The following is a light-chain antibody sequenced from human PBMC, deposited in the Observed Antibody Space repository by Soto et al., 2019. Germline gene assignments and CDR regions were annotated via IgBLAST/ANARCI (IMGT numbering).Light chain of an antibody. CDR3: QTWGTGILVV. V-gene: IGLV4-69*01. J-gene: IGLJ2*01. Sequence: QLVLTQSPSASASLGASVKLTCTLSGGHRSYAIAWHQQQPDKGPRYLMKVNSDGSHSKGDGIPDRFSGSSSGAERYLTISSLKSEDEADYYCQTWGTGILVVFGGGTKVTVL. CDR1: GGHRSYA. CDR2: VNSDGSH.